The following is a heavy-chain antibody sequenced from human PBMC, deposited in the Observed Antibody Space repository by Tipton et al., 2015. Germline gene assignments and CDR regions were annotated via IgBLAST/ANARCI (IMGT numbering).Heavy chain of an antibody. CDR2: ISWNSGNI. CDR1: GFTFSTYA. D-gene: IGHD5-24*01. V-gene: IGHV3-9*01. CDR3: ARQHEMSTVGNLDY. J-gene: IGHJ4*02. Sequence: SLRLSCAASGFTFSTYAMHWVRQTPGKGLEWVSGISWNSGNIGYPDSVKGRFTISRDNARNTLYLQMNSLRAEDTAVYYCARQHEMSTVGNLDYWGQGTLVTVSS.